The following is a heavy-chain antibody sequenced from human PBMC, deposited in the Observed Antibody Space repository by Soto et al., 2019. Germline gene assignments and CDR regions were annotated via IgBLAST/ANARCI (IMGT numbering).Heavy chain of an antibody. D-gene: IGHD2-15*01. CDR1: GFTFSTYS. V-gene: IGHV3-48*01. CDR3: VRGACSGGRCYSWNQYLDS. J-gene: IGHJ4*02. Sequence: EVQLVDSGGGLVQPGGYLRLSCAASGFTFSTYSMNWVRQAPGKGLEWVSYISSSSSTIYFADSVRGRFTISRDNAKNSLYLQMNSLRAEDTAVYYCVRGACSGGRCYSWNQYLDSWGQGTLVTVSS. CDR2: ISSSSSTI.